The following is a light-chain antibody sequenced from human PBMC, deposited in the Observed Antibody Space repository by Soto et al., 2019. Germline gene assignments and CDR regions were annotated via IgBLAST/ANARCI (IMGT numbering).Light chain of an antibody. Sequence: AIQLTQSPSSLSASVGDRVTITCRASQGISSALAWYQQKPGKAPKLLISHASSLESGVPSRFSGSGSGTDFTLTISSLQPEDFATYHCQQFNTYPTFXGGTKVDIK. CDR3: QQFNTYPT. J-gene: IGKJ4*01. V-gene: IGKV1-13*02. CDR1: QGISSA. CDR2: HAS.